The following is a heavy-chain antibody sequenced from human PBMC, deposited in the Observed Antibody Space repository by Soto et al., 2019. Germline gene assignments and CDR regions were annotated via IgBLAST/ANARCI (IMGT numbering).Heavy chain of an antibody. V-gene: IGHV1-2*02. Sequence: QVQLVQSVAEVKKPGASVKVSCKASGYTFTGYYMHWVRQAPGQGLEWMGWINANSGGTNYAQKFQGRVTMTSDTSIRTAYMELSRVRSDDIAVYYCASDSYYDTLTGYSRNSFDIWGQGTMVTVSS. CDR1: GYTFTGYY. J-gene: IGHJ3*02. D-gene: IGHD3-9*01. CDR2: INANSGGT. CDR3: ASDSYYDTLTGYSRNSFDI.